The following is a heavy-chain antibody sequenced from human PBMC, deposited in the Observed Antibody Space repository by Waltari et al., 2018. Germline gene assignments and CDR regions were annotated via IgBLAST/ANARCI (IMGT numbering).Heavy chain of an antibody. V-gene: IGHV1-69*05. J-gene: IGHJ4*02. CDR2: IIPIFGTA. CDR1: GGTFSSYA. CDR3: ARAPESYCGGDCYFFAY. D-gene: IGHD2-21*01. Sequence: QVQLVQSGAEVKKPGSSVKVSCKASGGTFSSYAISWVRQAPGQGLEWMGGIIPIFGTANYAQKFQGRVTITTAESTSTAYMERSSLRSEDTAVYYCARAPESYCGGDCYFFAYWGQGSLVTVSS.